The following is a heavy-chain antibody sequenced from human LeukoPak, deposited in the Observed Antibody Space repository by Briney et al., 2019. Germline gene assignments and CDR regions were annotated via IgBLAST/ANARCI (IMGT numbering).Heavy chain of an antibody. CDR3: ARQWTTVTDY. CDR2: IYYSGST. CDR1: GSSISSSSYY. Sequence: PSETLSLTCTVSGSSISSSSYYWGWIRQPPGKGLEWIGSIYYSGSTYYNPSLKSRVTISVDTSKNQFSLKLSSVTAADTAVYYCARQWTTVTDYWGQGTLVTVSS. J-gene: IGHJ4*02. D-gene: IGHD4-11*01. V-gene: IGHV4-39*01.